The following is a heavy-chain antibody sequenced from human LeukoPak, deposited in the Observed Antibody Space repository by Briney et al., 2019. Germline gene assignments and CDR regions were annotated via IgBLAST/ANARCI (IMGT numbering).Heavy chain of an antibody. D-gene: IGHD2-2*01. J-gene: IGHJ4*02. CDR2: IWRSDHT. CDR1: GGSISSSDW. CDR3: ARDPHCSSTNCPFDF. Sequence: KTSETLSRTCAISGGSISSSDWWSWVRQPPGRGLEWIGYIWRSDHTNYNPSLKSRVTMSLDKSKNQFSLKLSSVTDADTAVYYCARDPHCSSTNCPFDFWGQGTLVIVSS. V-gene: IGHV4-4*02.